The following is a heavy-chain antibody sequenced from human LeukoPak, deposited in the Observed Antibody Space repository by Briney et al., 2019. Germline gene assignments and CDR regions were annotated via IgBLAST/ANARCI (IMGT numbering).Heavy chain of an antibody. Sequence: GGSLRLSCAASGFTFSTFSMSWVRQAPGKGLEWVGRIKSKTDGGATDYAAPVKGRFTISRDDSKNTLYLQMNSLKTEDTAVYYCTTTSDYGDHKRWGQGTLVTVSS. V-gene: IGHV3-15*01. J-gene: IGHJ4*02. CDR3: TTTSDYGDHKR. CDR1: GFTFSTFS. CDR2: IKSKTDGGAT. D-gene: IGHD4-17*01.